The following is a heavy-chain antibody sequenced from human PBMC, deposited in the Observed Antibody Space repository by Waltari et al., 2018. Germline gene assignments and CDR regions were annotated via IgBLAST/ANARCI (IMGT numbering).Heavy chain of an antibody. CDR3: ARNQRGWFDAFDI. D-gene: IGHD6-19*01. Sequence: QLQLQASGPGLVEPSENLSLTCTASGDSISNNNYYWGWIRQPRGTGLQWIGSIHYIGDTYYSSSLKSRVIISVDTSNNQFSLRLTSVTAADTAIYFCARNQRGWFDAFDIWGQGTAVTVSS. CDR1: GDSISNNNYY. J-gene: IGHJ3*02. V-gene: IGHV4-39*07. CDR2: IHYIGDT.